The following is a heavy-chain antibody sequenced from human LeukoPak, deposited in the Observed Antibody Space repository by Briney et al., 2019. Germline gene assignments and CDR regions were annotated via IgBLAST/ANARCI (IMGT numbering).Heavy chain of an antibody. J-gene: IGHJ4*02. V-gene: IGHV3-74*01. CDR3: ARGGSGKNYGVDY. CDR1: GFTFSSYW. CDR2: INTDESST. Sequence: PGGSLRLSCAASGFTFSSYWMHWVRQAPGKGLVWVSRINTDESSTNYADSVMGRFTISRDNAKNTLYLQINSLRAEDTAVYFCARGGSGKNYGVDYWGQGTLVTVSS. D-gene: IGHD4/OR15-4a*01.